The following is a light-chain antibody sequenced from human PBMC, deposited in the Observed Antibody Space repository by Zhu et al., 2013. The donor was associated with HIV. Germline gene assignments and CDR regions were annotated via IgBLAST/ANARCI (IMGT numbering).Light chain of an antibody. CDR3: QQRSKWPPLT. CDR2: DAS. J-gene: IGKJ4*01. CDR1: QSVSSS. V-gene: IGKV3-11*01. Sequence: EIVLTQSPATLSLSPGERATLSCRASQSVSSSLAWYQQKPGQAPRLLIYDASNRATGIPARFSGSGSGTDFTLTISSLEPEDFAVYYCQQRSKWPPLTFGGGTKVEIK.